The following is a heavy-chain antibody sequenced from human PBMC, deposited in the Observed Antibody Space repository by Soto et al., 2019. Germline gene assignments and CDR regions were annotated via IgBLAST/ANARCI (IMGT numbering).Heavy chain of an antibody. CDR1: GGTSSSYY. CDR2: IYYSGST. D-gene: IGHD5-12*01. CDR3: ARHYGRRDGYNAYFDY. V-gene: IGHV4-59*08. J-gene: IGHJ4*02. Sequence: SVILSHTNTVSGGTSSSYYWSWIRQPPGKGLEWIGYIYYSGSTNYNPSLKSRVTISVDTSKNQFSLKLSSVTAADTAVYYCARHYGRRDGYNAYFDYWGQGTLVTVSP.